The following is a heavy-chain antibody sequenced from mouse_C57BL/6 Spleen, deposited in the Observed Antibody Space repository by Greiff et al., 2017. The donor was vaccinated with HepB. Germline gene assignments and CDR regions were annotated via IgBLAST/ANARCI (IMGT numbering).Heavy chain of an antibody. Sequence: QVHLKQSGAELARPGASVKLSCKASGYTFTSYGISWVKQRTGQGLEWIGEIYPRSGNTNYNEKFKGKATLTADKSSSTAYMELRSLTSEDSAVYYYATSHYTAVRATEYYFDYWGQGTTLTVSS. D-gene: IGHD1-1*01. V-gene: IGHV1-81*01. CDR3: ATSHYTAVRATEYYFDY. CDR1: GYTFTSYG. CDR2: IYPRSGNT. J-gene: IGHJ2*01.